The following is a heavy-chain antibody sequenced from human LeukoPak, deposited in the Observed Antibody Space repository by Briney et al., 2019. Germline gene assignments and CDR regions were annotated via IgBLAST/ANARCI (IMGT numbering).Heavy chain of an antibody. CDR3: ARDQLGGYYYMDV. CDR2: INSDGSST. J-gene: IGHJ6*03. CDR1: GFTFSSYW. Sequence: GGSLRLSCAASGFTFSSYWMHWVRQAPGKGLVWVSRINSDGSSTSYADSVKGRFTISRDNAKNSLYLQMNSLSAEDTAVYFCARDQLGGYYYMDVWGKGTTVTVSS. D-gene: IGHD6-6*01. V-gene: IGHV3-74*01.